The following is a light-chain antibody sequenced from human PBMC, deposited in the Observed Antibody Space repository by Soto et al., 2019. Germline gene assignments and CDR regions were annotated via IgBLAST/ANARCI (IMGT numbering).Light chain of an antibody. V-gene: IGLV1-44*01. CDR1: SSNIGSNT. J-gene: IGLJ2*01. CDR2: SNN. Sequence: QSVLTQPPSASGTPGQRVTISCSGSSSNIGSNTVNWYQQLPGTAPKLLIYSNNQRPSGVPDRFSGSKSGNSASLAISGLQSEDEADYYCGSWDDSMNGVVFGGGTKLTVL. CDR3: GSWDDSMNGVV.